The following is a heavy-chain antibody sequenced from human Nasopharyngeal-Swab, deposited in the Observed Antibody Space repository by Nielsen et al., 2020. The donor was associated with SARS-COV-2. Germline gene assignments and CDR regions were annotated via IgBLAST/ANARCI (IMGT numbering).Heavy chain of an antibody. D-gene: IGHD1-26*01. V-gene: IGHV3-7*01. Sequence: GESLKISCAASGFTFSGYWMSWVRQVPGKGLEWVANIKQDASEMYYVDSVKGRFTISRDNAKNSLYLQMNSLRAEDTAVYYCARDLPHVGATTDTDYWGQGTLVTVSS. CDR1: GFTFSGYW. CDR3: ARDLPHVGATTDTDY. J-gene: IGHJ4*02. CDR2: IKQDASEM.